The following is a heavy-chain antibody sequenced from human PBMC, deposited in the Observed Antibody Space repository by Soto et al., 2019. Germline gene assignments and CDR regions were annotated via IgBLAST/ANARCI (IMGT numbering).Heavy chain of an antibody. J-gene: IGHJ4*02. CDR1: GGSISSSSYY. D-gene: IGHD2-15*01. CDR2: IYYSGST. CDR3: ANDFISSVVGTTRVFDS. Sequence: SSETLSLTCTVSGGSISSSSYYWGWIRQPPGKGLEWIGSIYYSGSTYYNPSLKSRVTISVDTSKNQFSLKLSSVTAEDTAVYYCANDFISSVVGTTRVFDSWGQGTLVTVSS. V-gene: IGHV4-39*07.